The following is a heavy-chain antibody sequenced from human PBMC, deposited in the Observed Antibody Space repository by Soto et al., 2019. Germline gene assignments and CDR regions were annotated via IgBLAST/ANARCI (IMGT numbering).Heavy chain of an antibody. Sequence: PSETLSLTCTVPGGSISSYYWSWIRQPPGKGLEWIGYIYYSGSTNYNPSLKSRVTISVDTSKNQFSLKLSSVTAADTAVYYCARSTYYDFWSGYGWFDPWGQGTLVTFSS. V-gene: IGHV4-59*01. D-gene: IGHD3-3*01. J-gene: IGHJ5*02. CDR3: ARSTYYDFWSGYGWFDP. CDR2: IYYSGST. CDR1: GGSISSYY.